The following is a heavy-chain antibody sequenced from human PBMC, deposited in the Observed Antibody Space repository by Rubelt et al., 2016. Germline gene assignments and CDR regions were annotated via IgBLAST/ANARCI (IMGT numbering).Heavy chain of an antibody. J-gene: IGHJ4*02. CDR2: INHCGRT. CDR3: ARDPRYHGSGSPFDY. Sequence: QVQLQQWGAGLLKPSETLSLTCAVYGGSFSGYYWSWIRQPPGKGLEWLGEINHCGRTNYHPSLKSRVTISVNTAKNQLSLRLSSVTAADTAVYYCARDPRYHGSGSPFDYWGQGTLVTVSS. CDR1: GGSFSGYY. D-gene: IGHD3-10*01. V-gene: IGHV4-34*01.